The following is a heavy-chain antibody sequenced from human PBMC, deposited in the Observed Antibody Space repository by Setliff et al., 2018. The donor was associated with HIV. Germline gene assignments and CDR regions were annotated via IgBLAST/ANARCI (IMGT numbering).Heavy chain of an antibody. J-gene: IGHJ5*02. CDR2: MMPSSGNT. Sequence: ASVKVSCKASGYTFTSYGISWVRQAPGQGLEWMGWMMPSSGNTGYAQKFQGRLTMTRNTSISTAYMELSSLTSEDTAVYYCAKDRVSGWNNWFDPWGQGTLVTVSS. V-gene: IGHV1-8*02. CDR3: AKDRVSGWNNWFDP. CDR1: GYTFTSYG. D-gene: IGHD6-19*01.